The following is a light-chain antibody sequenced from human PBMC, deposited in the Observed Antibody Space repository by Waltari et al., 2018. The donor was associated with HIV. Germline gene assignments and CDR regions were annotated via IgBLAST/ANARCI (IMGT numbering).Light chain of an antibody. V-gene: IGLV2-23*02. CDR3: CSYAGSSTVL. CDR2: DVS. Sequence: QSALTQPASVSGSPGQSITISCTGASSDVGGYKYVSWYQHHPGKAPKLMIYDVSERPSGVSNRFSGSKSGNTASLTISGLQAEDEADYYCCSYAGSSTVLFGGGTKVTVL. J-gene: IGLJ3*02. CDR1: SSDVGGYKY.